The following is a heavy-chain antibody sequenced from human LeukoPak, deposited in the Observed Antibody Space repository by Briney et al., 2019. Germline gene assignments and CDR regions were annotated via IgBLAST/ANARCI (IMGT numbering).Heavy chain of an antibody. Sequence: GGSLRLSCAASGFTFSSYSMNWVRQAPGKGLEWVANIKEDGSEKYYVDSVRGRFTISTDNAKNSLYPQMNSLRAGDTAVYYCARGSSSWYFDAFDIWGQGTMVTVSS. D-gene: IGHD6-13*01. V-gene: IGHV3-7*01. CDR1: GFTFSSYS. J-gene: IGHJ3*02. CDR3: ARGSSSWYFDAFDI. CDR2: IKEDGSEK.